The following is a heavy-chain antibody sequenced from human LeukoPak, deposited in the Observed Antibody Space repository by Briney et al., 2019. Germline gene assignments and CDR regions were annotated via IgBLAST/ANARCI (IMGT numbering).Heavy chain of an antibody. CDR3: ARGIPNGYSSSWYQVENWFDP. CDR1: GYTFTSYD. CDR2: MNPNSGNT. D-gene: IGHD6-13*01. V-gene: IGHV1-8*01. Sequence: ASVKVSCKASGYTFTSYDINWVRQATGQGLEWMGCMNPNSGNTGYAQKFQGRVTMTRNTSISTAYMELSSLRSEDTAVYYCARGIPNGYSSSWYQVENWFDPWGQGTLVTVSS. J-gene: IGHJ5*02.